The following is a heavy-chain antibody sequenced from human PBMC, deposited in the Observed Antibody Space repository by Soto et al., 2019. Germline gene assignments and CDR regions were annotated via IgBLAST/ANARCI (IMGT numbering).Heavy chain of an antibody. CDR2: ISGSGGST. D-gene: IGHD3-3*01. Sequence: GGSLRLSCAASGFTFSSYAMSWVRQAPGKGLEWVSAISGSGGSTYYADSVKGRFTISRDNSKNTLYLQMNSLRAEDTAVYYCAKAPTFYDFWSGYRLLDFCDQGPLLTVSS. V-gene: IGHV3-23*01. CDR1: GFTFSSYA. CDR3: AKAPTFYDFWSGYRLLDF. J-gene: IGHJ4*02.